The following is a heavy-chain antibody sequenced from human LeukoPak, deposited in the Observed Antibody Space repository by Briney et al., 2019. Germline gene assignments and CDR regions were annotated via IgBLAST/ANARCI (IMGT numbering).Heavy chain of an antibody. CDR1: GFTFSSYA. Sequence: GGSLRLSYAASGFTFSSYAMSWVRQAPGKGLEWVSAISGSGGSTYYADSVKGRFTTSRDNSKNTLYLQMNSLRAEDTAVYYCAKSIRDYYGSGRTRYYYYGMDVWGQGTTVTVSS. J-gene: IGHJ6*02. D-gene: IGHD3-10*01. V-gene: IGHV3-23*01. CDR3: AKSIRDYYGSGRTRYYYYGMDV. CDR2: ISGSGGST.